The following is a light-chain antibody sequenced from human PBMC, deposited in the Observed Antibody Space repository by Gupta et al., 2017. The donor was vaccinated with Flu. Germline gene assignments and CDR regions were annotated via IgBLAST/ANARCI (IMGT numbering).Light chain of an antibody. Sequence: DIVMTQSPDSLAVSLGERATINCKASQSIFYSPNNKNYLAWYQQKPGQPPKLLIYWASIRESGVPDRFGGSGSGTDFTLTISSLQAEDVAVYYCQQDYGTPYTFGQGTKLEIK. CDR2: WAS. V-gene: IGKV4-1*01. CDR3: QQDYGTPYT. CDR1: QSIFYSPNNKNY. J-gene: IGKJ2*01.